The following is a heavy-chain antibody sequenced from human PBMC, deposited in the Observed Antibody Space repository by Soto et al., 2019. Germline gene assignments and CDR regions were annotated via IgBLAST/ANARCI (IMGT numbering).Heavy chain of an antibody. Sequence: PSETLSLTCTVSGGSISSGGYYWSWIRQHPGKGLEWIGYIYYSGSTYYNPSLKSRVTISVDTSKNQFSLKLSSVTAADTAVYYCASGYQLLYYYYYGMDVWGQGTTVTVSS. CDR2: IYYSGST. D-gene: IGHD2-2*01. J-gene: IGHJ6*02. V-gene: IGHV4-31*03. CDR3: ASGYQLLYYYYYGMDV. CDR1: GGSISSGGYY.